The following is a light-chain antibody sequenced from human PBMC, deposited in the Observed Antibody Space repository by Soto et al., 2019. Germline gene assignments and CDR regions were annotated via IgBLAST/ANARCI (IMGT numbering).Light chain of an antibody. CDR1: QSVYTY. CDR2: DAS. CDR3: QQRSNWPPMYT. V-gene: IGKV3-11*01. J-gene: IGKJ2*01. Sequence: EVELTQSPATLSLSPGERATLSCRASQSVYTYLAWYQQKPGQAPRLLIYDASKRATGIPARFSGTGSGTDFTLTISSLEPEDFVIYYCQQRSNWPPMYTFGQGTKLEIK.